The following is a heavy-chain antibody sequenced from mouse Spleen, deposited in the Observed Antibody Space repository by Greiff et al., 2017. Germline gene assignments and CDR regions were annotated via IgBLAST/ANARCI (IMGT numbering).Heavy chain of an antibody. Sequence: QVQLQQPGAELVKPGASVKLSCKASGYTFTSYWMQWVKQRPGQGLEWIGEIDPSDSYTNYNQKFKGKATLTVDTSSSTAYMQLSSLTSEDSAVYYCARIGRGLFDYWGQGTTLTVSS. J-gene: IGHJ2*01. V-gene: IGHV1-50*01. D-gene: IGHD2-14*01. CDR3: ARIGRGLFDY. CDR2: IDPSDSYT. CDR1: GYTFTSYW.